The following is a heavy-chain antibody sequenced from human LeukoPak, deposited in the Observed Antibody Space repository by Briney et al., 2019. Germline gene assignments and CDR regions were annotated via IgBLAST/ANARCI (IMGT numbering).Heavy chain of an antibody. V-gene: IGHV4-59*01. CDR3: ARAGDNCSGGSCYEDI. J-gene: IGHJ3*02. D-gene: IGHD2-15*01. Sequence: SETLSLTCTVSGGSISSYYWSWIRQPPGKGLEWIGYIYYSGSTNYNPSLKSRVTISVDTSKNQFSLKLSSVTAADTAVYYCARAGDNCSGGSCYEDIWGQGTMVTVSS. CDR2: IYYSGST. CDR1: GGSISSYY.